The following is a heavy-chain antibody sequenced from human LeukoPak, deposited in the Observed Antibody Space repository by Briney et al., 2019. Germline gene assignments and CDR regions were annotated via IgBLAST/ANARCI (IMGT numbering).Heavy chain of an antibody. V-gene: IGHV4-34*01. CDR3: ASGWYYYDSSGYYDY. J-gene: IGHJ4*02. CDR2: INHSGST. D-gene: IGHD3-22*01. CDR1: GGSFSGYY. Sequence: SETLSLTCAVYGGSFSGYYWSWLRQPPGKGLEWIGEINHSGSTNYNPSLKSRVTISVDTSKNQFSLKLSSVTAADTAVYYCASGWYYYDSSGYYDYWGQGTLVTVSS.